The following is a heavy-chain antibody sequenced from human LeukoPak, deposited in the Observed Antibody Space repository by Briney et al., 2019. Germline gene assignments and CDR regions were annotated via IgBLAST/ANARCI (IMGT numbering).Heavy chain of an antibody. CDR3: ARLGRGYSSSWYGVDY. D-gene: IGHD6-13*01. CDR2: IYPGDSDT. J-gene: IGHJ4*02. CDR1: GYSFTNYW. Sequence: GESLKISCEASGYSFTNYWIGWVRQMPGKGLEWMGIIYPGDSDTRYSPSFQGQVTISADKSISTAYLQWSSLKASDTAMYYCARLGRGYSSSWYGVDYWGQGTLVTVSS. V-gene: IGHV5-51*01.